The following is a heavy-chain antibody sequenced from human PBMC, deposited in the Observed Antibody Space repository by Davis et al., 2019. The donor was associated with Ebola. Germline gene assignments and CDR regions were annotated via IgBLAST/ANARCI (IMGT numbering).Heavy chain of an antibody. CDR2: IYYSGST. CDR1: GGSISSYY. D-gene: IGHD4-11*01. V-gene: IGHV4-59*12. J-gene: IGHJ6*02. Sequence: MPSETLSLTCTVPGGSISSYYWSWIRQPPGKGLEWLGYIYYSGSTNYNPSLKSRVTISVDTSKNQFSLKLSSATAADTAVYYCARDDYSNYYGMDVWGQGTTVTVSS. CDR3: ARDDYSNYYGMDV.